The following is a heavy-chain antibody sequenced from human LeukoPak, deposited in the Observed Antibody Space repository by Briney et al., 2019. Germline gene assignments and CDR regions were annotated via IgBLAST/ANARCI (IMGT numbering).Heavy chain of an antibody. J-gene: IGHJ5*02. CDR2: IYYSGST. CDR3: ASSQLGYYDSIAL. V-gene: IGHV4-59*08. CDR1: GGSISSYY. Sequence: SETLSLTCTVSGGSISSYYWSWIRQPPGKGLEWIGYIYYSGSTNYNPSLKSRVTISVDTSKNQFSLMLSSVTAADTAVYYCASSQLGYYDSIALWGQGTLVTVSS. D-gene: IGHD3-22*01.